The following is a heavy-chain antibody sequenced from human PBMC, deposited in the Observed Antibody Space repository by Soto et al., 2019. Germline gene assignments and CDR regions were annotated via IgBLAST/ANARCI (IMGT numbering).Heavy chain of an antibody. V-gene: IGHV1-69*05. CDR2: TFPIFDRG. J-gene: IGHJ4*02. CDR3: ARRNTSGYLRYFGS. D-gene: IGHD3-22*01. CDR1: GGTFSSYP. Sequence: GASVKVSFKASGGTFSSYPITWVRQAPGQGLEWMGGTFPIFDRGNYAQKFQGRLTITTDKSTNTAYMELSSLRSEDTAVYYCARRNTSGYLRYFGSWGQGTLVTVSS.